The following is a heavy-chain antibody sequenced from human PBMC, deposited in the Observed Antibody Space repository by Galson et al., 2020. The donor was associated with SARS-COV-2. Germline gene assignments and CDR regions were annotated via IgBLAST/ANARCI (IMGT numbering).Heavy chain of an antibody. J-gene: IGHJ6*02. CDR3: AREAAAAGTSEGMDV. CDR2: ISYDGSNK. Sequence: GGSLRLSCAASGFTFSSYAMHWVRQAPGKGLEWVAVISYDGSNKYYADSVKGRFTISRDNSKNTLYLQMNSLRAEDTAVYYCAREAAAAGTSEGMDVWGQGTTVTVSS. D-gene: IGHD6-13*01. CDR1: GFTFSSYA. V-gene: IGHV3-30*04.